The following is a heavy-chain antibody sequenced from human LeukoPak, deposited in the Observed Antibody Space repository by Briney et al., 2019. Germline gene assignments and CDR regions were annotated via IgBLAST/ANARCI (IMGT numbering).Heavy chain of an antibody. D-gene: IGHD2-2*02. CDR2: IGSITSVI. Sequence: GGSLRLSCAASGFTFSSYEMNWVRQAPGKGLEWVSYIGSITSVIYYADSVKGRFTISRDNAKNSLYLQMNSLRAEDTAVYYCAKGRRDQPLLYGYWGQGTLVTVSS. J-gene: IGHJ4*02. CDR3: AKGRRDQPLLYGY. CDR1: GFTFSSYE. V-gene: IGHV3-48*03.